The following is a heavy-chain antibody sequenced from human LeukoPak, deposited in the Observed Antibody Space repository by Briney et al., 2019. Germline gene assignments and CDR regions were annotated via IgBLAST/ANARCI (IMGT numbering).Heavy chain of an antibody. D-gene: IGHD6-13*01. CDR1: GGSISSSSYY. V-gene: IGHV4-39*07. J-gene: IGHJ5*02. CDR3: ARDRMMNEQQLVPGWFDP. Sequence: SETLSLTCTVSGGSISSSSYYWGWIRQPPGKGLEWIGSIYYSGSTYYNPSLKSRVTISVDTSKNQFSLKLSSVTAADTAVYYCARDRMMNEQQLVPGWFDPWGQGTLVTVSS. CDR2: IYYSGST.